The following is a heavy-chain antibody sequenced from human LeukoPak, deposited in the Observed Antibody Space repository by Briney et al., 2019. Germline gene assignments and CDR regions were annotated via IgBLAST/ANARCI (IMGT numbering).Heavy chain of an antibody. CDR2: MNPNSGNT. J-gene: IGHJ4*02. CDR1: GYTFTGYY. D-gene: IGHD3-10*01. V-gene: IGHV1-8*02. CDR3: ARAMVRGVIIGVGY. Sequence: ASVKVSCKASGYTFTGYYMHWVRQATGQGLEWMGWMNPNSGNTGYAQKFQGRVTMTRNTSISTAYMELSSLRSEDTAVYYCARAMVRGVIIGVGYWGQGTLVTVSS.